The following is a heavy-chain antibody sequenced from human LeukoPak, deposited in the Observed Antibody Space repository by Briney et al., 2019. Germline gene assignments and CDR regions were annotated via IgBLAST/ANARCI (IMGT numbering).Heavy chain of an antibody. V-gene: IGHV4-4*07. J-gene: IGHJ5*02. CDR2: IYTSGST. CDR3: AREKFIPGFAAAGTTNWFDP. D-gene: IGHD6-13*01. Sequence: SETLSLTCTVSGGSISSYYWSWIRQPAGKGLEWIGRIYTSGSTNYNPSLKSRVTMSVDTSKNQFSLKLSSVTAADTAVYYCAREKFIPGFAAAGTTNWFDPWGQGTLVTVSS. CDR1: GGSISSYY.